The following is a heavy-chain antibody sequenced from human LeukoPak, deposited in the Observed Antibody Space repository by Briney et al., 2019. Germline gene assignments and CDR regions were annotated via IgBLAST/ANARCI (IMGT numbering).Heavy chain of an antibody. CDR2: VYHSGST. V-gene: IGHV4-38-2*02. CDR1: GYFISSGYY. CDR3: ARVPYSGTYYVDS. Sequence: KPSETLSLTCTVSGYFISSGYYWGWIRQPPGKGLEGIGSVYHSGSTYYNPSLSSRATISVDTSKNHFSPKVSSVTAADTAVYSCARVPYSGTYYVDSWGQGTLVAVSS. D-gene: IGHD1-26*01. J-gene: IGHJ4*02.